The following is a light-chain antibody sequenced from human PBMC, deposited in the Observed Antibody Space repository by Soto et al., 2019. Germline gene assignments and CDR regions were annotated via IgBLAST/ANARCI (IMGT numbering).Light chain of an antibody. J-gene: IGKJ1*01. Sequence: EIVLTQSPGTLSLSPGERATLLCRASQSVSSSYLAWYVQKPGQAPRLLIYGASSRATGIPERFSGSGSETDFTVTISRLEHEDFAVYYCQQYGISHVPCGQGTKVEIK. CDR3: QQYGISHVP. CDR2: GAS. CDR1: QSVSSSY. V-gene: IGKV3-20*01.